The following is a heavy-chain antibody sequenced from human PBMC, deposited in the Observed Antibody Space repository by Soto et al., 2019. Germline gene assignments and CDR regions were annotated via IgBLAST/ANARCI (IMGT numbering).Heavy chain of an antibody. CDR1: GGSISSYY. V-gene: IGHV4-59*01. Sequence: SETLSLTCTVSGGSISSYYWSWIRQPPGKGLEWIGYIYYSGSTNYNPSLKSRVTISVDTSKNQFSLKLSSVTAADTAVYYCARVVQYSSGWYEKGWFDPWGQGTLVTVSS. D-gene: IGHD6-19*01. J-gene: IGHJ5*02. CDR3: ARVVQYSSGWYEKGWFDP. CDR2: IYYSGST.